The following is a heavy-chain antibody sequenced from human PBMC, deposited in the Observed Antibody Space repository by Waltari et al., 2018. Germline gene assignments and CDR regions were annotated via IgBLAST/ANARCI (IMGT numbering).Heavy chain of an antibody. V-gene: IGHV4-34*01. CDR2: INHSGSA. D-gene: IGHD6-6*01. CDR1: GGSFSGYY. CDR3: ARALGFSSSAGRIDS. J-gene: IGHJ4*02. Sequence: QVQLQQWGAGLLKPSETLSLTCAVYGGSFSGYYWSWIRQPPGKGLEWIGEINHSGSAKYSPSRKSRVTISVDTSKNQFSLKLSSVTAADTAVYYCARALGFSSSAGRIDSWGQGTLVTVSS.